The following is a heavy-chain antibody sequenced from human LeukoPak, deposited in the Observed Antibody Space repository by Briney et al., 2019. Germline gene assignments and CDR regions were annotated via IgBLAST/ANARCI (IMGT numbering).Heavy chain of an antibody. CDR1: GGSFSGYY. D-gene: IGHD1-26*01. CDR2: IYHSGST. J-gene: IGHJ4*02. CDR3: ARAIEVGAMTPFDY. Sequence: PSETLSLTCAVYGGSFSGYYWGWVRQPPGKGLEWIGGIYHSGSTYYNPSLKSRVTISVDTSKNQFSLKLTSVTAADTAVYYCARAIEVGAMTPFDYWGQGTLVTVSS. V-gene: IGHV4-34*01.